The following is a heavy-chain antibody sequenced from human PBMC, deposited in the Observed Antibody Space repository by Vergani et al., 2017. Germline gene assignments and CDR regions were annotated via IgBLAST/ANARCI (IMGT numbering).Heavy chain of an antibody. J-gene: IGHJ6*03. V-gene: IGHV3-11*04. CDR3: ARSPSVTGDYYYYMDV. Sequence: QVQLVESGGGLVKPGGSLRLSCAASGFTFSDYYMSWIRQAPGKGLEWVSYISSSGSTIYYADSVKGRFTISRDNSRNTLYLQMNSLRAEDTAVYYCARSPSVTGDYYYYMDVWGKGTTVTVSS. CDR2: ISSSGSTI. CDR1: GFTFSDYY. D-gene: IGHD7-27*01.